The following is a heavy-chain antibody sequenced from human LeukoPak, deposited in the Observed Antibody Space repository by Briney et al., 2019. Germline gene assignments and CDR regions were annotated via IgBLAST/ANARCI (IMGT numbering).Heavy chain of an antibody. CDR2: IYYTGNT. CDR3: ARDPYDSSGYYVDY. CDR1: GVSISSSNSY. Sequence: SETLSLTCTVSGVSISSSNSYWGWIRQPPGKGLEWIGSIYYTGNTYYNASLKSRVTISIDTSKNQISLRLTSVTATDTAMYYCARDPYDSSGYYVDYWGQGTLATVSS. D-gene: IGHD3-22*01. V-gene: IGHV4-39*02. J-gene: IGHJ4*02.